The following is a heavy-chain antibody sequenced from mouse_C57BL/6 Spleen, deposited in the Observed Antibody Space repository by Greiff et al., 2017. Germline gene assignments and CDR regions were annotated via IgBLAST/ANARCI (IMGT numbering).Heavy chain of an antibody. J-gene: IGHJ2*01. CDR3: TRSYYGSSYRLDY. V-gene: IGHV1-15*01. CDR1: GYTFTDYE. Sequence: QVHVKQSGAELVRPGASVTLSCKASGYTFTDYEMHWVKQTPVHGLEWIGAIDPETGGTAYNQKFKGKAILTADKSSSTAYMELRSLTSEDSAVYYCTRSYYGSSYRLDYWGQGTTLTVSS. CDR2: IDPETGGT. D-gene: IGHD1-1*01.